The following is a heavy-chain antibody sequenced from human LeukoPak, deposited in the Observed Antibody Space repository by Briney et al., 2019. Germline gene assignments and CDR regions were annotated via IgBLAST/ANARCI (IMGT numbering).Heavy chain of an antibody. V-gene: IGHV3-74*01. Sequence: GGSLRLSCVASGFMFSSYWMNWVRQDPGKGLVWVSRINSDGSSTSYADSVKGRFTISRDNAKNTLFLQMNSLRAEDTAVYYCARGPGAFDIWGQRTMVTVSS. CDR1: GFMFSSYW. J-gene: IGHJ3*02. CDR2: INSDGSST. CDR3: ARGPGAFDI. D-gene: IGHD2-2*01.